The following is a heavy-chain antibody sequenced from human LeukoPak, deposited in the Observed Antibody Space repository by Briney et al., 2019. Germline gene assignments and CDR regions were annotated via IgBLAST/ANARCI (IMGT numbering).Heavy chain of an antibody. CDR3: ARDRGGAPHDY. CDR2: INSDGSST. Sequence: GGSLRLSCAASGFTFSSYWMHWVRQAPGKGLVWVSRINSDGSSTSYADSVKGRFTISRDNAKNTLYLQMNSLRAEDTAVYYRARDRGGAPHDYWGQGTLVTVSS. D-gene: IGHD2-21*01. V-gene: IGHV3-74*01. CDR1: GFTFSSYW. J-gene: IGHJ4*02.